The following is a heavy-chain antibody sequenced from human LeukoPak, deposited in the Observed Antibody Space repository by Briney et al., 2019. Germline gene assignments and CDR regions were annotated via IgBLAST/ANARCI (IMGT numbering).Heavy chain of an antibody. J-gene: IGHJ3*02. CDR3: AKAHMVRGLRDAFDI. CDR2: ISYDGSNK. V-gene: IGHV3-30*18. CDR1: GFTFSSYG. Sequence: GGSLRLSCAASGFTFSSYGMHWVRQAPGTGLEWVAVISYDGSNKYYADSVKGRFTISRDNSKNTLYLQMNSLRAEDTAVYYCAKAHMVRGLRDAFDIWGQGTMVTVSS. D-gene: IGHD3-10*01.